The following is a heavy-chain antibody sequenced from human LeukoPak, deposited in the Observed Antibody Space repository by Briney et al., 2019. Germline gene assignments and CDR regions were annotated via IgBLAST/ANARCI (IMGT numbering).Heavy chain of an antibody. CDR3: ARDLSSSWYAGGFDP. CDR1: GYTFTGYY. V-gene: IGHV1-2*02. Sequence: GASVKVSCKASGYTFTGYYMHWVRQAPGQGLEWMGWINPNSGGTNYAQKFQGRVTMTRDTSISTAYMELSRLRSDDTAVYYCARDLSSSWYAGGFDPWGQGTLVTVSS. CDR2: INPNSGGT. J-gene: IGHJ5*02. D-gene: IGHD6-13*01.